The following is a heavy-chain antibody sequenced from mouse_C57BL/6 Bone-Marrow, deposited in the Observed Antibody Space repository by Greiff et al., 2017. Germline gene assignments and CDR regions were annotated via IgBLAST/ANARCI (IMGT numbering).Heavy chain of an antibody. J-gene: IGHJ3*01. V-gene: IGHV1-55*01. D-gene: IGHD1-1*01. CDR1: GYTFTSYW. CDR2: IYPGSGST. CDR3: ASPNCGSSYGWFAY. Sequence: QVQLQQPGAELVKPGASVKMSCKASGYTFTSYWITWVKQRPGQGLEWIGDIYPGSGSTNYNEKFKSKATLTVDTSSSTAYMQLSSLTSEDSAVYCCASPNCGSSYGWFAYWGQGTLVTVSA.